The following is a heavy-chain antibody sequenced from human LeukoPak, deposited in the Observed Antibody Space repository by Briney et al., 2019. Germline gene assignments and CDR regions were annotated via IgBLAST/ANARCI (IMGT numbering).Heavy chain of an antibody. V-gene: IGHV1-69*05. Sequence: GASVKVACKASGYTFTSYGISWVRRAPGQGLEWMGGIIPIFGTANYAQKFQGRVTFTTDESTSTAYMELSSLRSEDTAVYYCAKTDFWSGPAPYYFDYWGQGTLVTVSS. CDR3: AKTDFWSGPAPYYFDY. CDR1: GYTFTSYG. D-gene: IGHD3-3*01. J-gene: IGHJ4*02. CDR2: IIPIFGTA.